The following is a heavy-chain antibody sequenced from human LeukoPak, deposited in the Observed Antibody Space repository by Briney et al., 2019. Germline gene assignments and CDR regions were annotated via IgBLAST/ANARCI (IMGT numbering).Heavy chain of an antibody. CDR2: FDPEDGET. CDR1: GYTLTELS. J-gene: IGHJ4*02. V-gene: IGHV1-24*01. D-gene: IGHD1-26*01. Sequence: ASVKVSCKVSGYTLTELSMHWVRRAPGKGLEWMGGFDPEDGETIYAQKFQGRVTMTEDTSTDTAYMELSSLRSEDTAVYYCATTPRRVGATKVHDYWGQGTLVTVSS. CDR3: ATTPRRVGATKVHDY.